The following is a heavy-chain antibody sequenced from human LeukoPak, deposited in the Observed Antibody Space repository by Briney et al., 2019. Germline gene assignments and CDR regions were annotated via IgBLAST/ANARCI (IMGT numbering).Heavy chain of an antibody. CDR2: FDPEDGET. CDR3: ATRQGVVGDFDY. CDR1: GYTLTELS. V-gene: IGHV1-24*01. D-gene: IGHD2-15*01. Sequence: ASVTVSCTVSGYTLTELSMHWVRQAPGKGLEWMGGFDPEDGETIYAQKFQGRVTMTEDTPTDTAYMELSSLRSEDTAVYYCATRQGVVGDFDYWGQGTLVTVSS. J-gene: IGHJ4*02.